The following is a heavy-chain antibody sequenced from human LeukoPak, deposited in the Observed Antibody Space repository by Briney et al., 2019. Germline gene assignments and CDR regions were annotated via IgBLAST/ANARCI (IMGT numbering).Heavy chain of an antibody. Sequence: ASVKVSCKASGYTFTSYDINWVRQATGQGLEWMGWMNPNSGNTGYAQKFQGRVTMTRNTSISTAYMELSSLRSEDTAVYYCARDHYGYVWGSREAFDIWGQGTMVTVSS. CDR1: GYTFTSYD. V-gene: IGHV1-8*01. CDR3: ARDHYGYVWGSREAFDI. CDR2: MNPNSGNT. D-gene: IGHD3-16*01. J-gene: IGHJ3*02.